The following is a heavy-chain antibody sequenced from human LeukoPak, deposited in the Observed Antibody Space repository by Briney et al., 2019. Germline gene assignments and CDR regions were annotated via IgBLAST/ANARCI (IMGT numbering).Heavy chain of an antibody. CDR3: AKRRATETTADH. Sequence: PGESLRLSCAASGFTFSGYAMTWVRQAPGKGLEWVSAISTSGGGTYYADSVKGRFTISRDNSKNTLYLQMNSLRADDTAVYYCAKRRATETTADHWGQGTLVTVSS. V-gene: IGHV3-23*01. CDR1: GFTFSGYA. CDR2: ISTSGGGT. D-gene: IGHD4-17*01. J-gene: IGHJ4*02.